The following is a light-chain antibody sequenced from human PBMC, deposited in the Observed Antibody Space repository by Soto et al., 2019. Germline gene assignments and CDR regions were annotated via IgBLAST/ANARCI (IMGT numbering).Light chain of an antibody. CDR2: DES. Sequence: EIVLTQSPATLSLSPGERATLSCRASQSVYTYLAWYQQKPGQAPRLLIYDESKKATGIPARFSGSGSGTDFTLPISSLEPEDFAVYYCQQRTNWPPTWTFGQGSKVEIK. CDR3: QQRTNWPPTWT. V-gene: IGKV3-11*01. J-gene: IGKJ1*01. CDR1: QSVYTY.